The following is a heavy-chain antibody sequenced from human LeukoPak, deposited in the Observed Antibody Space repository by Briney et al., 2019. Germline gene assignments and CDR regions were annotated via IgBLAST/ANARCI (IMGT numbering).Heavy chain of an antibody. D-gene: IGHD6-6*01. CDR1: GFTFSSSA. CDR2: ISASGRST. CDR3: AKGESIAIDAFDI. Sequence: GGSLRLSCAASGFTFSSSAMTWVRQAPGKGLEWVSTISASGRSTYYADSVKGRFTISRDNSKNTLYLQMNSLRAEDTAVYYCAKGESIAIDAFDIWGQGTMVTVSS. V-gene: IGHV3-23*01. J-gene: IGHJ3*02.